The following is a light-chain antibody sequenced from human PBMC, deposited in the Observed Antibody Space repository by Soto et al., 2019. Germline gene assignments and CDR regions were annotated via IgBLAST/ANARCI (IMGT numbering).Light chain of an antibody. V-gene: IGKV1-39*01. J-gene: IGKJ1*01. CDR3: QQSYSTPWT. Sequence: DIQMTQSPSSVSASVGERVTIPCRASQSISSYLNWYQQKPGKAPKLLIYAASSLQSGVPSRFSGSGSGTDFTLTISSLQPEDFATYYCQQSYSTPWTFGQGTKVDIK. CDR2: AAS. CDR1: QSISSY.